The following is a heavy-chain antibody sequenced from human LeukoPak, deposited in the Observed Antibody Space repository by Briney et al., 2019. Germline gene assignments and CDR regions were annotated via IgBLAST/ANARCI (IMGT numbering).Heavy chain of an antibody. Sequence: GGSLRLSCAASGFTFSSYAMSWVRQAPGKGLEWVSANSGSGGSTYYADSVKGRFTISRDNSKNTLYLQMNSLRAEDTAVYYCAKRPRDFWSGYYMDYWGQGTLVTVSS. D-gene: IGHD3-3*01. CDR3: AKRPRDFWSGYYMDY. CDR2: NSGSGGST. V-gene: IGHV3-23*01. J-gene: IGHJ4*02. CDR1: GFTFSSYA.